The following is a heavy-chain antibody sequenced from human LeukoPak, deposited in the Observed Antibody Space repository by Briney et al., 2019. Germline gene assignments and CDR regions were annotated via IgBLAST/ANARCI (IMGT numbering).Heavy chain of an antibody. CDR1: GFTVSTNY. V-gene: IGHV3-53*05. CDR3: AKDVFYYYYMDV. J-gene: IGHJ6*03. CDR2: IYSDGRT. Sequence: GGSLRLSCAASGFTVSTNYMSWVRQAPGKGLEWVSEIYSDGRTYYAASVKGRFSISRDNSKNTLYLQMNSLRAEDTAVYYCAKDVFYYYYMDVWGKGTTVTISS.